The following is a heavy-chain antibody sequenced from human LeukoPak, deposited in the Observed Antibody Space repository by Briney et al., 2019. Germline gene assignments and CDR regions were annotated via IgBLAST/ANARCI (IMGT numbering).Heavy chain of an antibody. CDR2: TYYSGST. V-gene: IGHV4-59*01. Sequence: ASETLSLTCTVSGGSISNYYWSWIRQPPGKGLEWIGYTYYSGSTNYNPSLKSRVTISVDTSKNQFSLKLSSVTAADTAVYYCARVGSGSSGSDYWGQGTLVTVSS. CDR1: GGSISNYY. CDR3: ARVGSGSSGSDY. D-gene: IGHD1-26*01. J-gene: IGHJ4*02.